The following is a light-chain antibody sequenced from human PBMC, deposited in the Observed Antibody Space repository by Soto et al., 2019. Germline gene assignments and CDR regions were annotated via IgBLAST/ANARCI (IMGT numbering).Light chain of an antibody. CDR3: QQYAVSLRT. CDR2: GAS. V-gene: IGKV3-20*01. Sequence: CPGTLSSKTGERATLSCRASQSVSSSYLAWYQQKPGQPPRLLIYGASSRATGIPDRFSGSGSGTDFTLTINRVEPEDFTVYFCQQYAVSLRTFGQGTKVDIK. CDR1: QSVSSSY. J-gene: IGKJ1*01.